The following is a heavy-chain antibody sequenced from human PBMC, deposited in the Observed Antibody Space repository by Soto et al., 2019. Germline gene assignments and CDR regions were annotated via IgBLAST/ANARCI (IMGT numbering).Heavy chain of an antibody. J-gene: IGHJ4*02. CDR3: ARESYSSSLDY. D-gene: IGHD6-6*01. Sequence: PSETLSLTCTVSGGSISYYYWSWIRQPPGKGLEWIGNIYDSGSTNYNPSLKSRVTISVDTSKNEFSLKLNSVTAADTAMYYCARESYSSSLDYWGQGTLVPSPQ. CDR1: GGSISYYY. CDR2: IYDSGST. V-gene: IGHV4-59*01.